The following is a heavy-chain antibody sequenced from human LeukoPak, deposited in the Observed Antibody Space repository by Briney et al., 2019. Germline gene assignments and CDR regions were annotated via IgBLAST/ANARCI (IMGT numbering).Heavy chain of an antibody. V-gene: IGHV3-30-3*01. CDR1: GFTFSSYA. Sequence: GGSLRLSCAASGFTFSSYAMHWVRQAPGKGLEWVAVISYDGSNKYYADSVKGRFTISRDNSKNTLYLQMNSLRAEDTAVYYCARDLEHIVVVTKYDAFDIWGQGTMVTVSS. D-gene: IGHD2-21*02. J-gene: IGHJ3*02. CDR2: ISYDGSNK. CDR3: ARDLEHIVVVTKYDAFDI.